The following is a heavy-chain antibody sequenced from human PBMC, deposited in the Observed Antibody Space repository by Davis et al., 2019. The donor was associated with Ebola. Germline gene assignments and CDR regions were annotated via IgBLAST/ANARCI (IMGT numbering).Heavy chain of an antibody. J-gene: IGHJ5*02. D-gene: IGHD2-15*01. Sequence: KVSCKGSGYSFTSYWIGWVRQMPGKGLEWMGIIYPGDSDTRYSPPFQGQVTISADKSISTAYLQWSSLKASDTAMYYCARHGPKDIVVVVAANIGFDPWGQGTLVTVSS. CDR2: IYPGDSDT. V-gene: IGHV5-51*01. CDR3: ARHGPKDIVVVVAANIGFDP. CDR1: GYSFTSYW.